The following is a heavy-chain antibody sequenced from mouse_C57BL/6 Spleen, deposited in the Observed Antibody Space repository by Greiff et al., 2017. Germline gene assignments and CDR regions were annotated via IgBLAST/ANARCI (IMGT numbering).Heavy chain of an antibody. J-gene: IGHJ4*01. V-gene: IGHV5S21*01. Sequence: EVQLLQSGAGLVKPGASLKLSCAASGFTFSSSAMSWVRQTPEKRLEWVAYISSGGDDNYYAGTVKGRVTMSRDNARSTLYLQMSSLKSEDTAMYYCAREKRRPSYAMDYWGQGTSVTVSS. D-gene: IGHD3-2*02. CDR3: AREKRRPSYAMDY. CDR2: ISSGGDDN. CDR1: GFTFSSSA.